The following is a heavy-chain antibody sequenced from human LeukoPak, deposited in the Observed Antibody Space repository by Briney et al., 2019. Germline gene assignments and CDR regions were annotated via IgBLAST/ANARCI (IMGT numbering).Heavy chain of an antibody. J-gene: IGHJ2*01. CDR3: ARHTYPGRYFDL. CDR2: IYYSGST. Sequence: SETLSLTCTVSGGSISSYYWSWIRQPPGKGLEWIGYIYYSGSTNYNPSLKSRVSISVDTSKKQFSLKLSSVTAADTAVYYCARHTYPGRYFDLWGRGTLVTVSS. V-gene: IGHV4-59*08. CDR1: GGSISSYY.